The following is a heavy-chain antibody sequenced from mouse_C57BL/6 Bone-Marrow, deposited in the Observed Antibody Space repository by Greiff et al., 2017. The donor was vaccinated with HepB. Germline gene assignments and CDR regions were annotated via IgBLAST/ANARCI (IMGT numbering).Heavy chain of an antibody. D-gene: IGHD1-1*01. CDR2: IHPNSGST. V-gene: IGHV1-64*01. Sequence: QVQLQQPGAELVKPGASVKLSCKASGYTFTSYWIHWVKQRPGQGLEWIGMIHPNSGSTNYNEKFKSKATLTVDKSSSTAYMQLSSLTSEDSAVYYCAYYYGSSYYFDYWGQGTTLTVSS. CDR3: AYYYGSSYYFDY. CDR1: GYTFTSYW. J-gene: IGHJ2*01.